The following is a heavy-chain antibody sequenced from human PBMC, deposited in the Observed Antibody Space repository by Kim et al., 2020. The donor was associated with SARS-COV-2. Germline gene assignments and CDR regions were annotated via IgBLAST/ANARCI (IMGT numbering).Heavy chain of an antibody. D-gene: IGHD1-26*01. CDR3: GTSLPVGF. V-gene: IGHV3-53*01. CDR1: AFNVGNNY. CDR2: IYSGGST. Sequence: GGSLRLSCAASAFNVGNNYMTWVRQAPGKGLEWVARIYSGGSTNFADSVKGRFTLSRDNSMNTLYLQINNLRTDDTAVYFCGTSLPVGFWGQGTLVTV. J-gene: IGHJ4*02.